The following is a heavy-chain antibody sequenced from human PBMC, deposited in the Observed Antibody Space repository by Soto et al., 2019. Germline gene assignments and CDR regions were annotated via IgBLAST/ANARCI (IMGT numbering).Heavy chain of an antibody. D-gene: IGHD2-2*01. CDR1: GFTFSSYA. J-gene: IGHJ6*03. CDR3: AKGHCSSTSCYATYYYMDV. V-gene: IGHV3-23*04. CDR2: ISGSGGST. Sequence: EVQLVESGGGLVHPGGSLRLSCAASGFTFSSYAMSWVRQAPGKGLEWVSAISGSGGSTYYADSVKGRFTISRDNSKNTLYLKMNSLRAEDTAVYYCAKGHCSSTSCYATYYYMDVWGKGTTVTVSS.